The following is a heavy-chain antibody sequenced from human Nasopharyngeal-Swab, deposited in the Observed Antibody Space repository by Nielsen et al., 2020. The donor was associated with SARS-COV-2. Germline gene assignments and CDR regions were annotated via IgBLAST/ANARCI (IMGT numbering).Heavy chain of an antibody. J-gene: IGHJ5*02. V-gene: IGHV3-7*01. Sequence: GESLKISCAASGFTFRKYAMQWVRQAPGKGLEWVANIKQDGSEKYYVDSVKGRFTISRDNAKNSLYLQMNSLRAEDTAVYYCAREPIAAAGTGWFDPWGQGTLVTVSS. CDR2: IKQDGSEK. D-gene: IGHD6-13*01. CDR1: GFTFRKYA. CDR3: AREPIAAAGTGWFDP.